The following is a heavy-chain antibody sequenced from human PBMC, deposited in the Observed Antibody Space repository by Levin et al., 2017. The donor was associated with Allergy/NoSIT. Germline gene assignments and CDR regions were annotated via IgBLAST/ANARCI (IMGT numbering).Heavy chain of an antibody. Sequence: GESLKISCKASGYTFKNYGISWVRQAPGQGLEWMGWISTHNGNTNYAQRFQGRVTKTTDTSTSTADMELRSLISDDTAVYYCARFVVTPVSYFYMDVWGKGTTVTVSS. V-gene: IGHV1-18*01. CDR1: GYTFKNYG. CDR2: ISTHNGNT. CDR3: ARFVVTPVSYFYMDV. J-gene: IGHJ6*03. D-gene: IGHD2-2*01.